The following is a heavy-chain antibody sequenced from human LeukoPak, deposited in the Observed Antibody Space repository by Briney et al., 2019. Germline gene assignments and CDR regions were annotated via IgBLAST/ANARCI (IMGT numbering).Heavy chain of an antibody. Sequence: PSETLPLTCTVSGGSISSSSYYWGWIRQPPGKGLEWIGSIYYSGSTYYNPSLKSRVTISVDTSKNQFSLKLSSVTAADTAVYYCARRGGSYLPDYYYGMDVWGQGTTVTVSS. J-gene: IGHJ6*02. CDR2: IYYSGST. CDR3: ARRGGSYLPDYYYGMDV. V-gene: IGHV4-39*01. CDR1: GGSISSSSYY. D-gene: IGHD1-26*01.